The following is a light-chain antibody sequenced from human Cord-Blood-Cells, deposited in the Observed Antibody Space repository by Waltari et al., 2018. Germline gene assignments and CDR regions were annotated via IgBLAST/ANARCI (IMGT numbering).Light chain of an antibody. CDR2: DAS. V-gene: IGKV3-11*01. CDR1: QSVSSY. CDR3: QQRSNWPPLT. Sequence: EILSPQSPATLSLSPGERASQSVSSYLAWYQQKPGQAPRLLIYDASNRATGIPARFSGSGSGTDFTLTISSLEPEDFAVYYCQQRSNWPPLTFGGGTKVEIK. J-gene: IGKJ4*01.